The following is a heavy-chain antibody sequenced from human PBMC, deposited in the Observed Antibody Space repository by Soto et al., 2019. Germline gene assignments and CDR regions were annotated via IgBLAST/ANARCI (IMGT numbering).Heavy chain of an antibody. Sequence: GGSLRLSCAASGFTFSSYGMHWVRQAPGKGLEWVAVIWYDGSNKYYADSVKGRFTISRDNSKNTLYLQMNSLRAEDTAVYYCARDLGWYGVGAAAALFDYWGQGTLVTVSS. D-gene: IGHD6-13*01. V-gene: IGHV3-33*01. CDR2: IWYDGSNK. CDR1: GFTFSSYG. CDR3: ARDLGWYGVGAAAALFDY. J-gene: IGHJ4*02.